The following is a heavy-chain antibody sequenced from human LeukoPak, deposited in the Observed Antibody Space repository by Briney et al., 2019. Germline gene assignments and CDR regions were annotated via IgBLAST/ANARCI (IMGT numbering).Heavy chain of an antibody. V-gene: IGHV3-74*01. CDR2: INTDGTTT. CDR3: ASQDFWSGYHNWLDP. Sequence: GGSLRLSCAASGFTFSSYWMFWVRQAPGKGLVWVSRINTDGTTTNYADSVKGRFTISRGNAKNTLYLQMNSLGAEDTAVYYCASQDFWSGYHNWLDPWGQGTLVTVSS. D-gene: IGHD3-3*01. CDR1: GFTFSSYW. J-gene: IGHJ5*02.